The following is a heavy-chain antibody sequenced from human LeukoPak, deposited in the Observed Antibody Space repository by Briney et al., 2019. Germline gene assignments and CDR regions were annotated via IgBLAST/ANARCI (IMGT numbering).Heavy chain of an antibody. CDR3: ARGFRITGGAFDI. J-gene: IGHJ3*02. V-gene: IGHV4-59*01. CDR2: IYYSGST. CDR1: GGSISSYY. Sequence: SETLPLTCTVSGGSISSYYWSWIRQPPGKGLEWIGYIYYSGSTNYNPSLKSRVTISVDTSKNQFSLKLSSVTAADTAVYYCARGFRITGGAFDIWGQGTMVTVSS. D-gene: IGHD3-16*01.